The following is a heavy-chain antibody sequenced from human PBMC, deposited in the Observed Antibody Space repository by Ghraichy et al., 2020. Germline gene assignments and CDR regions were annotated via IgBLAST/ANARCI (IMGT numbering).Heavy chain of an antibody. D-gene: IGHD3-22*01. Sequence: LSLTCAASGFTASGTYMSWVRQAPGKGLEWVSLIYNDDKTYYADSVRGRFTISRDSSMSTLYLQMNSLRAEDTAVYYCAIGVHYDSGGYPGASDFWGQGILVTVSS. CDR2: IYNDDKT. CDR3: AIGVHYDSGGYPGASDF. J-gene: IGHJ4*02. CDR1: GFTASGTY. V-gene: IGHV3-53*01.